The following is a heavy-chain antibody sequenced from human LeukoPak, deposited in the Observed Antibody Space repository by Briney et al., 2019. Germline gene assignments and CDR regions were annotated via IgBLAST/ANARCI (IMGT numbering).Heavy chain of an antibody. D-gene: IGHD2-21*02. CDR2: IYHSGST. J-gene: IGHJ4*02. CDR3: AREVTDH. V-gene: IGHV4-38-2*02. CDR1: GYSISSGYY. Sequence: SETLSLTCTVSGYSISSGYYWGWIRQPPGKGLEWIGSIYHSGSTYYNPSLKSRVTMSVDTSKNQFSLKLSSVTVADTAVYYCAREVTDHWGQGTLITVSS.